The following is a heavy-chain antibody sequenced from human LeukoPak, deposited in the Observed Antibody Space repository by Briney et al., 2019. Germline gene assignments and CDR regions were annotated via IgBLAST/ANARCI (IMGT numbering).Heavy chain of an antibody. V-gene: IGHV1-69*06. J-gene: IGHJ3*02. CDR3: AREKPHPTPLKPVIAVAGNQSPDAFDI. CDR1: GGTFGSYA. CDR2: IIPIFGTA. Sequence: ASVTVSCKASGGTFGSYAISGVRQAPGQGLEWMGGIIPIFGTANYAQKFQGRVTITADKSTSTAYMELSSLRSEDTAVYYCAREKPHPTPLKPVIAVAGNQSPDAFDIWGQGTMVTVSS. D-gene: IGHD6-19*01.